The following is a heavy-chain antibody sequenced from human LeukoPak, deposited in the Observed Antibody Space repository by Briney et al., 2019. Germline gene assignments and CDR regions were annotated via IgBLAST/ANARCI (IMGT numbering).Heavy chain of an antibody. D-gene: IGHD3-22*01. Sequence: SETLSLTCTVSGGSISSYYWSWIRQPPGKGLEWIGYIYYSGSTNYNPSLKSRVTISVDTSKNQFSLKLSSVTAADTAVYYCVRNTYYYDSSGYYINWFDPWGQGTLVTVSS. J-gene: IGHJ5*02. CDR1: GGSISSYY. V-gene: IGHV4-59*01. CDR3: VRNTYYYDSSGYYINWFDP. CDR2: IYYSGST.